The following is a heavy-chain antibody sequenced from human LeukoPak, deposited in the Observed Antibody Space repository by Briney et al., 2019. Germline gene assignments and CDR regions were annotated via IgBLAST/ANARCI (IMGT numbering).Heavy chain of an antibody. J-gene: IGHJ6*03. V-gene: IGHV4-39*07. CDR3: AREVGQGDGYNSPYYYYYYIDV. D-gene: IGHD5-24*01. CDR1: GGSISSSSYY. Sequence: SETLSLTCTVSGGSISSSSYYWGWIRQPPGKGLEWIGSIYYSGSTYYNPSLKSRVTISVDTSKNQFSLKLSSVTAADTAVYYCAREVGQGDGYNSPYYYYYYIDVWGKGTTVTVSS. CDR2: IYYSGST.